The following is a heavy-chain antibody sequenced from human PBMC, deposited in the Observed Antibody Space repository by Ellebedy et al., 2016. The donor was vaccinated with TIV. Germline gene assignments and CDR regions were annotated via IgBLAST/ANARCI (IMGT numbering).Heavy chain of an antibody. Sequence: SVKVSXXASGGTFSSYAISWVRQAPGQGFEWMGGIIPIFGTANYAQKFQGRVTITADESTSTAYMELSSLRSEDTAVYYCARGAFIGYCSSTSCYSFDYWGQGTLVTVSS. J-gene: IGHJ4*02. V-gene: IGHV1-69*13. CDR1: GGTFSSYA. D-gene: IGHD2-2*01. CDR2: IIPIFGTA. CDR3: ARGAFIGYCSSTSCYSFDY.